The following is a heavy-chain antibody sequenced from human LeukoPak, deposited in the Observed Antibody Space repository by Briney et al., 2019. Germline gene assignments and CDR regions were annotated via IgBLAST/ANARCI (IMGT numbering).Heavy chain of an antibody. V-gene: IGHV4-34*01. D-gene: IGHD3-22*01. CDR1: GGSFSGYY. J-gene: IGHJ4*02. Sequence: SETLSLTCAVYGGSFSGYYWSWIRQPPGKGLEWIGEINHSGSTNYNPSLKSRVTISVDTSKNQFSLKLSSVTAADTAVYYCARRVSGYASYYFDYWGQGTLVTVSS. CDR3: ARRVSGYASYYFDY. CDR2: INHSGST.